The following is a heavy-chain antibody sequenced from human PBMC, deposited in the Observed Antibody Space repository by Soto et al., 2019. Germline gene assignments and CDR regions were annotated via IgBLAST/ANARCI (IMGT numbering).Heavy chain of an antibody. V-gene: IGHV3-15*01. CDR1: GFTFSNAW. CDR2: IKSKTDGGTT. J-gene: IGHJ4*02. CDR3: TKPPPPGGYSGYEVGY. D-gene: IGHD5-12*01. Sequence: EVQLVESGGGLVKPGGSLRLSCAASGFTFSNAWMSWVRQAPGKGLEWVGRIKSKTDGGTTDYAAPVKGRFTISRDESKNTVFLEMNRLKTGGTAVYYCTKPPPPGGYSGYEVGYWGQGTLVTVSS.